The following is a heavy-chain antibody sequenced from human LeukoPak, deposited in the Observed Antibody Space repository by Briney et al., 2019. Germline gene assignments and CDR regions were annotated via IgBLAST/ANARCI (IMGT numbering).Heavy chain of an antibody. J-gene: IGHJ4*02. V-gene: IGHV3-7*04. CDR1: KFTFSSYW. Sequence: GGSLRLPCAASKFTFSSYWMSWVRQAPGKGLEWVAYMNQLGNEKNYLDSVKGRFTVSRDNAKNSLYLQMTSLRAEDTAVYYCARGTYYYEFWGQGTLVTVSS. D-gene: IGHD3-16*01. CDR2: MNQLGNEK. CDR3: ARGTYYYEF.